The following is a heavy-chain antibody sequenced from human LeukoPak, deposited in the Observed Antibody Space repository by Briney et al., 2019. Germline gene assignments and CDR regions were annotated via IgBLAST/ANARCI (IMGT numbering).Heavy chain of an antibody. CDR1: GGSISTYY. D-gene: IGHD5-24*01. Sequence: SETLSLTCTVSGGSISTYYWSWIRQPPGKGLEWIGNIYYSGSTNYNPSLKSRVTISVDTSKNQFSLKLSSVTAADTAVYYCARQGVEMATIVYWGQGTLVTVSS. J-gene: IGHJ4*02. CDR2: IYYSGST. CDR3: ARQGVEMATIVY. V-gene: IGHV4-59*08.